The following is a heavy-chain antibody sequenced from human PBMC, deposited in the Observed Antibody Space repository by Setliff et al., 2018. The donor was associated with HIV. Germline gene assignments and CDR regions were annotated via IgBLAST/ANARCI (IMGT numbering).Heavy chain of an antibody. Sequence: SVKVSCKASGGTLSSYAISWVRQAPGQGLDWMGGIIPVFGTTNYAQKFQGRVTITADESTSTAYMELSSLRSEDTAVYYCTRGSSPGVVVAATRDGFDIWGQGTMVTVSS. J-gene: IGHJ3*02. CDR2: IIPVFGTT. V-gene: IGHV1-69*13. CDR3: TRGSSPGVVVAATRDGFDI. CDR1: GGTLSSYA. D-gene: IGHD2-15*01.